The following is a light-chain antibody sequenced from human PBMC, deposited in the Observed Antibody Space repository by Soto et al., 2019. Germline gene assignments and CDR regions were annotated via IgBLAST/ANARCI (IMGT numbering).Light chain of an antibody. J-gene: IGLJ2*01. CDR2: EVS. CDR1: SSDVGAYNY. CDR3: SSYASSSTL. V-gene: IGLV2-14*01. Sequence: QSALTQPASVSGSPGQSITISCTGTSSDVGAYNYVSWYQQHPDKAPKLIIYEVSNRPSGVSNRFSGSKSGNTASLTISGLQAEDEADYYCSSYASSSTLFGGGTQLTVL.